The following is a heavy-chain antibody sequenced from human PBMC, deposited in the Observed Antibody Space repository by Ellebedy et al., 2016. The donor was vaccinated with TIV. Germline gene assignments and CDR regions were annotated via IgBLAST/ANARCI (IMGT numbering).Heavy chain of an antibody. V-gene: IGHV3-7*01. CDR2: IQQEGYEQ. CDR3: ARDQGWATPGSTRFDY. CDR1: GFSFSSYW. J-gene: IGHJ4*02. Sequence: GESLKISCVGSGFSFSSYWMSWVRQTPGKGLEWVASIQQEGYEQSYVDSVEGRFTISRDNDQSSLYLQMTSLRAEDTAVYYCARDQGWATPGSTRFDYWGQGTLVTVSS. D-gene: IGHD3-10*01.